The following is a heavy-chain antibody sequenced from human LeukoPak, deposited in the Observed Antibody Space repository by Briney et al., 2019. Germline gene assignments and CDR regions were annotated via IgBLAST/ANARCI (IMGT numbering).Heavy chain of an antibody. D-gene: IGHD1-1*01. V-gene: IGHV3-74*01. CDR3: AGRYGDY. CDR1: GFTFSSLW. J-gene: IGHJ4*02. CDR2: INSDGSTT. Sequence: GGSLRLSCAASGFTFSSLWMHWVRQAPGKGPVWVSRINSDGSTTSYADSVKGRFTISRDNAKNTLYLQMNSLRVEDTAVYYCAGRYGDYWGQGTLVTVSS.